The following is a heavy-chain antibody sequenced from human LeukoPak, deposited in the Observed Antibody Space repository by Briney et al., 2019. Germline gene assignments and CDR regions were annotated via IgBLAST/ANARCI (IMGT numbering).Heavy chain of an antibody. Sequence: PGGSLRLSCAASGFTFSSYSMNWVRQAPGKGLEWVSSISSSSSYIYYADSVKGRFTISRDNAKNSLYLRMNSLRAEDTAVYYCARSEWSPTGTVCYFDYWGQGTLVTVSS. D-gene: IGHD1-1*01. J-gene: IGHJ4*02. CDR3: ARSEWSPTGTVCYFDY. CDR1: GFTFSSYS. CDR2: ISSSSSYI. V-gene: IGHV3-21*01.